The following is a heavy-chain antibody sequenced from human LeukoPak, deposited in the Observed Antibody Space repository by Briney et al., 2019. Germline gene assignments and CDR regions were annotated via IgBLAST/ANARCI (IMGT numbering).Heavy chain of an antibody. CDR3: ARPLMYYYGSETYFWFDP. Sequence: GGSLRLSCAASGFTFTTYWMGWVRQAPGKGLEWVANIKQDGSEKYYVDSVKGRLTISRDNAKNSLSLQMNSLRAEDTAVYYCARPLMYYYGSETYFWFDPWGQGTLVTVSS. CDR1: GFTFTTYW. D-gene: IGHD3-10*01. CDR2: IKQDGSEK. J-gene: IGHJ5*02. V-gene: IGHV3-7*01.